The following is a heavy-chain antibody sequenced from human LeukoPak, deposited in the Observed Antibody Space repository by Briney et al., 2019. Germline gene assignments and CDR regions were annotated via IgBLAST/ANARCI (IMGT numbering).Heavy chain of an antibody. CDR1: GYTFTSYY. CDR2: IIPILGIA. CDR3: ARSYSSSWYYYYGMDV. D-gene: IGHD6-13*01. J-gene: IGHJ6*02. Sequence: ASVKVSCKASGYTFTSYYMHWVRQAPGQGLEWMGRIIPILGIANYAQKFQGRVTITADKSTSTAYMELSSLRSEDTAVYYCARSYSSSWYYYYGMDVWGQGTTVTVSS. V-gene: IGHV1-69*02.